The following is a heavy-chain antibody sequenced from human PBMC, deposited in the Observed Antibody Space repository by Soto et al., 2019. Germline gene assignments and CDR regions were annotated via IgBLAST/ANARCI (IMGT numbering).Heavy chain of an antibody. J-gene: IGHJ6*02. V-gene: IGHV3-30*04. Sequence: GGSLRLSCAASGFTFSSYAMHWVRQAPGKGLEWVAVISYDGSNKYYADSVKGRFTISRDNSKNTLYLQMSSLRSEDTAVYYCARDGGDCGYRLAYYYYIGMDVWGQGTTVTVSS. CDR2: ISYDGSNK. CDR1: GFTFSSYA. CDR3: ARDGGDCGYRLAYYYYIGMDV. D-gene: IGHD2-21*02.